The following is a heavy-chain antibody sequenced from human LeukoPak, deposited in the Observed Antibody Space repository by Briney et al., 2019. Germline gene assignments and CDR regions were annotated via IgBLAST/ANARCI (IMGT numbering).Heavy chain of an antibody. CDR3: ARGRPRIVVVPAATHFDY. J-gene: IGHJ4*02. V-gene: IGHV4-34*01. CDR1: GGSFSGYY. D-gene: IGHD2-2*01. CDR2: INHSGST. Sequence: PSETLSLTCAVYGGSFSGYYWSWIRQPPGKGLEWIGEINHSGSTNYNPSLKSRVTISVDPSKNQFSLKLSSVTAADTAVYYCARGRPRIVVVPAATHFDYWGQGTLVTVSS.